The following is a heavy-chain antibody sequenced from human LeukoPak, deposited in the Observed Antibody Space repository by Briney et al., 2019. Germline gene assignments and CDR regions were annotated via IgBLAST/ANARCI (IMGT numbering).Heavy chain of an antibody. D-gene: IGHD3-22*01. CDR1: GGTFSSYA. CDR3: ASGSSYDSSGRGFDY. J-gene: IGHJ4*02. Sequence: ASVKVSCKASGGTFSSYAISWVRQAPGQGLEWMGWINPNSGGTNYAQKFQGRVTMTRDTSLSTAYMELSRLRFDDTAVYYCASGSSYDSSGRGFDYWGQGTLVTVSS. CDR2: INPNSGGT. V-gene: IGHV1-2*02.